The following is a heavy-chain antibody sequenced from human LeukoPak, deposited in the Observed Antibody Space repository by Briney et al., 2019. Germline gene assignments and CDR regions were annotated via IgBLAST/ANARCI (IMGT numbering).Heavy chain of an antibody. CDR1: GFTFNTYI. CDR2: MSHSGTSI. V-gene: IGHV3-30*14. D-gene: IGHD5-18*01. J-gene: IGHJ4*02. CDR3: ATDLRYGSNFFFQY. Sequence: LRLSCAASGFTFNTYIMHWVRQSPGKELEWVAVMSHSGTSIDYADSVKGRFTISRDNSKNTLYLQMNGLQTDDTAVYYCATDLRYGSNFFFQYWGLGTLVAVSS.